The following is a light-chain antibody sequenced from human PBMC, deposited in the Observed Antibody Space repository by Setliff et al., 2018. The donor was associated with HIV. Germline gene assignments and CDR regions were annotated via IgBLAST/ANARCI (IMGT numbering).Light chain of an antibody. CDR3: TSYAGSNTYV. CDR1: SGDVGCYDY. Sequence: QSVLTQPPSASGSPGQSVTISCTGTSGDVGCYDYVSWYQQHPGKAPKLMIYEVNKRPSGVPDRFSGSKSGDTASLTVSWLQAEDEADYFCTSYAGSNTYVFGTGTKVTVL. CDR2: EVN. V-gene: IGLV2-8*01. J-gene: IGLJ1*01.